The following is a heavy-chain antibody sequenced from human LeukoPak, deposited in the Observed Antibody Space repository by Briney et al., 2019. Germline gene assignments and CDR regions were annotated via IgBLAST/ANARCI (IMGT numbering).Heavy chain of an antibody. CDR2: IKQDGSEK. CDR3: ARFETVAAKPLEY. CDR1: GFTFSNYW. V-gene: IGHV3-7*01. Sequence: GGSLRLSCAASGFTFSNYWMSWVRQAPGKGLEWVANIKQDGSEKYYVNSVKGRFTISRDNAKNSLYLQMNSLRAEDTAVYYCARFETVAAKPLEYWGQGTLVTVSS. J-gene: IGHJ4*02. D-gene: IGHD6-19*01.